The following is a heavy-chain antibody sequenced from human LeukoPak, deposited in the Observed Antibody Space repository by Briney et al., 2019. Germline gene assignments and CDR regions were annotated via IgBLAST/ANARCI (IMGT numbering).Heavy chain of an antibody. CDR2: ISWNSGSI. J-gene: IGHJ4*02. CDR1: GFTFDDYA. Sequence: GGSLRLSCAASGFTFDDYAMHWVRQAPGKGLEWVSGISWNSGSIGYADSVKGRFTISRDNAKNSLYLQMNSLRAEDTALYYRAKGLEAGTGGYFDYWGQGTLVTVSS. D-gene: IGHD6-13*01. CDR3: AKGLEAGTGGYFDY. V-gene: IGHV3-9*01.